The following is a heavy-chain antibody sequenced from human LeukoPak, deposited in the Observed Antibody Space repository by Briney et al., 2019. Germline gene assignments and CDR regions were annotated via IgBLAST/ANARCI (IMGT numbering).Heavy chain of an antibody. CDR3: ARGTMRDGH. CDR1: GYTFTSYG. V-gene: IGHV1-69*05. CDR2: IIPIFGTA. J-gene: IGHJ4*02. D-gene: IGHD5-24*01. Sequence: SVKVSCKASGYTFTSYGISWVRQAPGQGLEWMGGIIPIFGTANYAQKFQGRVTITTDESTSTAYMELSSLRSDDTAFYYCARGTMRDGHWGQGTLVTVSA.